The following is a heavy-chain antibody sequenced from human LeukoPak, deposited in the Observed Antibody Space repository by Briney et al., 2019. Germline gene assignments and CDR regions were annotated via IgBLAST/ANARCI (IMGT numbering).Heavy chain of an antibody. Sequence: SETLSLTCTVSGGSISSDYWSWIRQPPGKGLEWIGNIYYSGDTTYNPSLKSRVTISVDTSKNQFSLKLSSVTAADTAVYYCARSGYSYGLVDYWGQGTLVTVSS. D-gene: IGHD5-18*01. CDR3: ARSGYSYGLVDY. CDR1: GGSISSDY. J-gene: IGHJ4*02. V-gene: IGHV4-59*01. CDR2: IYYSGDT.